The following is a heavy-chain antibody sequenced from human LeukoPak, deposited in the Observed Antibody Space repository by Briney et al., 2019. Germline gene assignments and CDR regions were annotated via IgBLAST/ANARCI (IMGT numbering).Heavy chain of an antibody. Sequence: ASVKVSCKASGGTFSSYAISWVRQAPGQGLEWMGRIIPILGIANYAQKFQGRVTITADKSTSTAYMELSSPRSEDTAVYYCARDRAGSGGSCFDYWGQGTLVTVSS. CDR2: IIPILGIA. CDR1: GGTFSSYA. J-gene: IGHJ4*02. CDR3: ARDRAGSGGSCFDY. D-gene: IGHD2-15*01. V-gene: IGHV1-69*04.